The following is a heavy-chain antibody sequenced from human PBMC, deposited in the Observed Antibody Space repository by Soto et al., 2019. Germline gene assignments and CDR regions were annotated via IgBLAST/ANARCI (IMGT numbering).Heavy chain of an antibody. CDR3: ARTLLEWFGMDV. CDR1: GGSISSSSYY. CDR2: IYYSGST. J-gene: IGHJ6*02. D-gene: IGHD3-3*01. Sequence: KPSETLSLTCTVSGGSISSSSYYWGWIRQPPGKGLEWIGSIYYSGSTYYNPSLKSRVTISVDTSKNQFSLKLSSVTAADTAVYYCARTLLEWFGMDVWGQGATVTVSS. V-gene: IGHV4-39*01.